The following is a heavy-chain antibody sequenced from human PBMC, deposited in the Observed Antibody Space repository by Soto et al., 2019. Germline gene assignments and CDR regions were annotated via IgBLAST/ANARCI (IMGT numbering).Heavy chain of an antibody. D-gene: IGHD3-22*01. CDR1: GYSFAGYW. Sequence: GESLKISCKGSGYSFAGYWITWVRQKPGKGLDWMGRIDPSDSQTYYSPSFRGHVTISATKSITTVFLQWSSLRASDTAMYYCARQIYDSDTGPNFQYYFDSWAQGTPVTVSS. V-gene: IGHV5-10-1*01. J-gene: IGHJ4*02. CDR3: ARQIYDSDTGPNFQYYFDS. CDR2: IDPSDSQT.